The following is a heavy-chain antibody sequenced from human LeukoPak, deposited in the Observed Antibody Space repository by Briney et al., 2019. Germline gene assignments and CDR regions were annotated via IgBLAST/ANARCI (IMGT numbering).Heavy chain of an antibody. CDR1: GCTFSSYA. CDR2: IIPIFGTA. Sequence: GASVKVSCKASGCTFSSYAISWVRQAPGQGLEWMGGIIPIFGTANYAQKFQGRVTITADESTSTAYMELSSLRSEDTAVYYCARTSTRYGDSASDYWGQGTLVTVSS. CDR3: ARTSTRYGDSASDY. V-gene: IGHV1-69*13. J-gene: IGHJ4*02. D-gene: IGHD4-17*01.